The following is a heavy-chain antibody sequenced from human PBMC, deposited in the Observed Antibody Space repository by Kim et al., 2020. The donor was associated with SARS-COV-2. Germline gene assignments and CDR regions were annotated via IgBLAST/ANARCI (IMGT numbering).Heavy chain of an antibody. Sequence: SQTLSLTCAISGDSVSSNSAAWNWIRQSPSRGLEWLGRTYYRSKWYNDYAVSVKSRITINPDTSKNQFSLQLNSVTPEDTAVYYCARQPTTGTTFLIRWFDPWGQGTLVTVSS. D-gene: IGHD1-1*01. CDR2: TYYRSKWYN. V-gene: IGHV6-1*01. CDR1: GDSVSSNSAA. J-gene: IGHJ5*02. CDR3: ARQPTTGTTFLIRWFDP.